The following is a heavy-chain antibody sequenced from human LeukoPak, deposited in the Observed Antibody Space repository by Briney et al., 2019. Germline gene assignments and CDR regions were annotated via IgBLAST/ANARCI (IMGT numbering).Heavy chain of an antibody. D-gene: IGHD7-27*01. V-gene: IGHV3-23*01. CDR2: ISPNGDST. CDR1: GFAFNIHA. J-gene: IGHJ5*02. CDR3: ARNWGLDH. Sequence: GGSLRLSCAASGFAFNIHAMTWARQAPGRGLEWVSVISPNGDSTFYADSVKGRFTISRDNSKNMVFLQMDSLGAEDMAVYYCARNWGLDHWGQGTLVTVSS.